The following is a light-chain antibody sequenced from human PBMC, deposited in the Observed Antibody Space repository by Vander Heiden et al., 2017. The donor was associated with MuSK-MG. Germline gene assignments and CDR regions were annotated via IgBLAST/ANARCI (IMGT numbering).Light chain of an antibody. Sequence: QSALTQPASVSGSPGQSITISCSGTSSDVGAYDYVSWYQQHPGKAPKLMIYEVTYRPSGISDRFSGSKSGNTASLTISGLQAEDEADYYCNSYTSSSTWVFGGGTKLTGL. CDR3: NSYTSSSTWV. CDR1: SSDVGAYDY. V-gene: IGLV2-14*03. CDR2: EVT. J-gene: IGLJ3*02.